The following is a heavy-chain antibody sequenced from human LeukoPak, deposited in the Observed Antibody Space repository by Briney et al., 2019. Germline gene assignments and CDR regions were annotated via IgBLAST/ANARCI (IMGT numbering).Heavy chain of an antibody. CDR2: IKQDGSEK. Sequence: GGSLRLSCAASGFTFSSYWMSWVRQAPGKGLEWVANIKQDGSEKYYVDSVKGRFTISRDNSKNTLYLQMNSLRAEDTAVYYCAKRRIAAAGKDYYYYMDVWGKGTTVTISS. J-gene: IGHJ6*03. D-gene: IGHD6-13*01. V-gene: IGHV3-7*01. CDR3: AKRRIAAAGKDYYYYMDV. CDR1: GFTFSSYW.